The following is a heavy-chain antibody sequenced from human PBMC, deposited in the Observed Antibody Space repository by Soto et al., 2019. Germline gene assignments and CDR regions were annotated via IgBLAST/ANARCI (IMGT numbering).Heavy chain of an antibody. CDR1: GFTFSLYS. V-gene: IGHV3-21*01. CDR2: ISPTSNYA. J-gene: IGHJ5*02. Sequence: GGSLRLSCAASGFTFSLYSMDWVRQAPGKGLQWVSSISPTSNYACYADSVKVRFTTSRDNAKNSFFLKMNSLRAEDTALYYFEFPLVSTEGSLDXWGQGTLVT. D-gene: IGHD2-15*01. CDR3: EFPLVSTEGSLDX.